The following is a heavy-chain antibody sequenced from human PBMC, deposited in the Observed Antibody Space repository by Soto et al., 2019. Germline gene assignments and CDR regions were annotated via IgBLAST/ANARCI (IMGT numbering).Heavy chain of an antibody. V-gene: IGHV5-51*01. CDR3: ARHSSYYYGSALLGMDV. Sequence: GESLKISCKGSGYSFPSYWIGWVRQMPGKGLEWMGIIYPGDSDIRYSPSFQGQVTISADKSISTAYLQWSSLKASDTAMYYCARHSSYYYGSALLGMDVWGQGTTVTVSS. CDR1: GYSFPSYW. CDR2: IYPGDSDI. J-gene: IGHJ6*02. D-gene: IGHD3-10*01.